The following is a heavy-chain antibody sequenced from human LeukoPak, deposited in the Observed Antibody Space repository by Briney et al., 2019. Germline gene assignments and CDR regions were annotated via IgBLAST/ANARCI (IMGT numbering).Heavy chain of an antibody. Sequence: TGGSLRLSCAASGFTFSSYAMHWVRQAPGKGLEWVADISYDGSNKYYADSVKGRFTISRDNSKNTLYLQMNSLRAEDTAVYYCARDRYSSSWYFWFDPWGQGTLVTVSS. CDR2: ISYDGSNK. CDR3: ARDRYSSSWYFWFDP. V-gene: IGHV3-30*04. CDR1: GFTFSSYA. J-gene: IGHJ5*02. D-gene: IGHD6-13*01.